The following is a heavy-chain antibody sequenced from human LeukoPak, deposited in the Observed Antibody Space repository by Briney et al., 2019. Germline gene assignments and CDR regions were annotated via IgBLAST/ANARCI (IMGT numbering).Heavy chain of an antibody. CDR3: TRGRKSNIVGATMVGY. CDR2: MNPNSGNT. V-gene: IGHV1-8*01. CDR1: GYTFTSYD. Sequence: GASVTVSCKASGYTFTSYDINWVRQATGQGLEWMGWMNPNSGNTGYAQKFQGRVTMTRNTSISTAYMELSSLRSEDTAVYYCTRGRKSNIVGATMVGYWGQGTLVTVSS. J-gene: IGHJ4*02. D-gene: IGHD1-26*01.